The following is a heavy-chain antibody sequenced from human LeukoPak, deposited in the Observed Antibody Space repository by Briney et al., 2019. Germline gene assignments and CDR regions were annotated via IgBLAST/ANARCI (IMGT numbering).Heavy chain of an antibody. CDR1: GYSFTSYW. CDR2: IYPGDSDT. D-gene: IGHD3-22*01. CDR3: ARFSLYDSSGYPPRDY. Sequence: GESLKISCKGSGYSFTSYWIGWVRQMPGKGLEWMGIIYPGDSDTRYSPSFQGRVTISADKSISTAYLQWSSLKASDTAMYYCARFSLYDSSGYPPRDYWGQGTLVTVSS. J-gene: IGHJ4*02. V-gene: IGHV5-51*01.